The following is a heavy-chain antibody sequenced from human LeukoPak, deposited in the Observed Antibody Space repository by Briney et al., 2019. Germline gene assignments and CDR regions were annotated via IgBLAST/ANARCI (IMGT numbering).Heavy chain of an antibody. J-gene: IGHJ4*02. V-gene: IGHV3-23*01. CDR2: LSGSAGST. D-gene: IGHD1-26*01. CDR1: GYTFSSYA. Sequence: GGSLRLSCAASGYTFSSYAMSWVRQAPGKGLEWVSALSGSAGSTYYADSVTGRFTISRDNFKNTLYLQMNSLRAEDTAVYYCAKRGAEVGATVAPGDYWGQGTLVTVSS. CDR3: AKRGAEVGATVAPGDY.